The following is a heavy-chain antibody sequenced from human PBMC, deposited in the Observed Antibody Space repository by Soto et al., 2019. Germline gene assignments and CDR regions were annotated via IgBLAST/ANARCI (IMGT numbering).Heavy chain of an antibody. Sequence: SVKVSCKASGFTFTSSAVQWVRQARGQRLEWIGWIVVGSGNTNYAQKFQERVTITRDMSTSTAYMELSSLRSEDTAVYYCAAQLLWFGELLISFDYWGQGTLVTVSS. J-gene: IGHJ4*02. D-gene: IGHD3-10*01. CDR1: GFTFTSSA. V-gene: IGHV1-58*01. CDR2: IVVGSGNT. CDR3: AAQLLWFGELLISFDY.